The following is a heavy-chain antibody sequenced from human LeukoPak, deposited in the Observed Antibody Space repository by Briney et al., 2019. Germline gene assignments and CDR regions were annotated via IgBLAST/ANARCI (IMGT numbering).Heavy chain of an antibody. V-gene: IGHV6-1*01. CDR3: ARGHPLVQRLNNGFDP. Sequence: SQTLSLTCAISGDSVSSNSAAWNWIRQSPSRGLEWLGRTYYRSKWYNDYAVSVKSRITINPDTSKNQFSLQLNSVTPEDTAVYYCARGHPLVQRLNNGFDPWGQGTLVTVSS. J-gene: IGHJ5*02. D-gene: IGHD1-1*01. CDR1: GDSVSSNSAA. CDR2: TYYRSKWYN.